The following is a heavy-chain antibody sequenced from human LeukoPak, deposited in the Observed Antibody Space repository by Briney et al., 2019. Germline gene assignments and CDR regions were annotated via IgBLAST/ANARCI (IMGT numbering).Heavy chain of an antibody. J-gene: IGHJ3*02. D-gene: IGHD1-26*01. CDR1: XXXXXXYG. V-gene: IGHV3-30*03. CDR2: ISYDGSNK. Sequence: XXXXXXYGMHWVRQAPGKGLEWVAVISYDGSNKYYADSVKGRFTISRDNSKNTLYLQMNSLRAEDTAVYYCACHSGSYSSYAFDIWGQGTMVTVSS. CDR3: ACHSGSYSSYAFDI.